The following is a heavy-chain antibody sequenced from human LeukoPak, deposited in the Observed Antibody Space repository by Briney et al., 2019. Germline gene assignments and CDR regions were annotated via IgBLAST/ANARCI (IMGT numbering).Heavy chain of an antibody. CDR1: GFTFSSYA. CDR3: AKDITGHNRGWYDY. Sequence: PGGSLRLSCAASGFTFSSYAMSWVRQAPGKGLEWVSAISGGGGSTYYADSVKGRFTISRDNSKNTLYLQMNSLRVEDTAVYYCAKDITGHNRGWYDYWGQGTLVTVSS. V-gene: IGHV3-23*01. J-gene: IGHJ4*02. CDR2: ISGGGGST. D-gene: IGHD6-19*01.